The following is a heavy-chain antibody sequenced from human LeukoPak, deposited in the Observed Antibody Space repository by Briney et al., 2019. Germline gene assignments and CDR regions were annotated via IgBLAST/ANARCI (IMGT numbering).Heavy chain of an antibody. J-gene: IGHJ5*02. CDR3: ARPYSSRWDDWFDP. CDR1: GYTFTAYY. D-gene: IGHD6-13*01. CDR2: INPDSGGT. V-gene: IGHV1-2*02. Sequence: VASVKVSCKASGYTFTAYYVHWLRQAPGQGLEWMGWINPDSGGTDYAQKFQGRVTMTTDTSISTSYMELSRLTSDDTAVYYCARPYSSRWDDWFDPWGQEPWSPSPQ.